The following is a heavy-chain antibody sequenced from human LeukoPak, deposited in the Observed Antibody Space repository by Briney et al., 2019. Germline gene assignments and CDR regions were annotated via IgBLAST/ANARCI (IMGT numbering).Heavy chain of an antibody. CDR2: IIPIFGTA. V-gene: IGHV1-69*01. Sequence: SVKVSCKASGGTFSSYAISWVRQAPGQGLEWMGGIIPIFGTANYAQKFQGRVTITADESTSTAYMELSSLRSEDTAVYYCALGGAFWSGRNWFDSWGQGTLVTVSS. J-gene: IGHJ5*01. CDR1: GGTFSSYA. CDR3: ALGGAFWSGRNWFDS. D-gene: IGHD3-3*01.